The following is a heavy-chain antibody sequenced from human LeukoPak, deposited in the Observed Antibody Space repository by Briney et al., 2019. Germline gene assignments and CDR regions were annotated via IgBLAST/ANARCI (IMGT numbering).Heavy chain of an antibody. CDR3: ARDNFSMVRGVIITVNWFDP. V-gene: IGHV1-2*02. D-gene: IGHD3-10*01. J-gene: IGHJ5*02. CDR1: GYTFTGYY. Sequence: ASVKVSCKASGYTFTGYYMHWVRQAPGQGLEWMGWINPNSGGTNYAQKFQGRVTMTRDTSISTAYMELSRLRSDDTAAYYCARDNFSMVRGVIITVNWFDPWGQGTLVTVSS. CDR2: INPNSGGT.